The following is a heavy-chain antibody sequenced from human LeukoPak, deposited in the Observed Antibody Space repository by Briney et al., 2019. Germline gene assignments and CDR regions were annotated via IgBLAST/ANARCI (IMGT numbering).Heavy chain of an antibody. D-gene: IGHD2-21*02. V-gene: IGHV4-39*02. CDR2: ISFSGIT. Sequence: SETLSLTCSVSGGSISSRTYDWGWIRQPPGKGLEWIGHISFSGITYYNPSLQSRLTISVDTSKSHFSLRLTSVTAADAAVYFCVRRLQGLFDFWGQGILVSVSS. CDR3: VRRLQGLFDF. J-gene: IGHJ4*02. CDR1: GGSISSRTYD.